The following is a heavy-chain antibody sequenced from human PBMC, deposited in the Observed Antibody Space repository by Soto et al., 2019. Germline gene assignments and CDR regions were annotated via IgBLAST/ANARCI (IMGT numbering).Heavy chain of an antibody. CDR2: MNANVDAT. Sequence: QVQLMQSGAEVKKPGASVKVSCKASGFTFADNDINWVRQGPGQGLQWMGWMNANVDATDSPQEFKGRVSMTWNASISTAYLELHNLKSDDTAVYYCARENRGLTGYQSLDLWGQGTTVIVSS. CDR1: GFTFADND. J-gene: IGHJ6*02. V-gene: IGHV1-8*01. D-gene: IGHD3-9*01. CDR3: ARENRGLTGYQSLDL.